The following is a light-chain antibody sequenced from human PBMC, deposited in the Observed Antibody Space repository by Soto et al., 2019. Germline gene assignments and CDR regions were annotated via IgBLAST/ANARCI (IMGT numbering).Light chain of an antibody. CDR3: QQYNEWPRT. CDR2: GAS. CDR1: QSVRSN. J-gene: IGKJ1*01. Sequence: EIVLTHSPATLSVSPGERATLSCRASQSVRSNLAWYQQKPDQAPRLLIYGASTGATGIPARFTGSGYGTEFTLTISSLQSEDFGVYYCQQYNEWPRTFGHGTKV. V-gene: IGKV3-15*01.